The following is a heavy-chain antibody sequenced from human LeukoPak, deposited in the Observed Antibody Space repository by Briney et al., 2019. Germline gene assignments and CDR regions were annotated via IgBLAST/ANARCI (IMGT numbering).Heavy chain of an antibody. V-gene: IGHV3-30*18. CDR1: GFTFSSYG. Sequence: GRSLRLSCAAFGFTFSSYGMHWVRQAPGKGLEWVAVISYDGSNKYYADSVKGRFTISRDNSKNTLYLQMNSLRAEDTAVYYCAKPLVSGYWGQGTLVTVSS. J-gene: IGHJ4*02. CDR3: AKPLVSGY. D-gene: IGHD2-21*01. CDR2: ISYDGSNK.